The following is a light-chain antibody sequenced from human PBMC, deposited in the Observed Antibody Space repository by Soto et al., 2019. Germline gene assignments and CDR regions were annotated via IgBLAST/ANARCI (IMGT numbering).Light chain of an antibody. V-gene: IGKV1-5*01. CDR3: QQYESFSLT. J-gene: IGKJ1*01. CDR1: QSVSGW. Sequence: EIEMTSCTDTVCTSVGAAVSDTKRAIQSVSGWLAWYQQKPGEAPKLLIYDASALLRGVPSRFSGSGSWTRFTLTIAWLQRDDIATYQFQQYESFSLTFVPGTKVDI. CDR2: DAS.